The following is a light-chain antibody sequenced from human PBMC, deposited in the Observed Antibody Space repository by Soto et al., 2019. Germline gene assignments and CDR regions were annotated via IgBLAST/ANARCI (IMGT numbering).Light chain of an antibody. J-gene: IGKJ1*01. V-gene: IGKV3-15*01. CDR2: GAS. Sequence: ETVMTQSPATLSVSPGERDTFSCRASQSINTNLAWCQLKTDQAPRLLIFGASIRAAGIPARFSGSGSGTEFSLTISSRQSEDFGVFFCQQYDQWWTCGQGTKGEVK. CDR1: QSINTN. CDR3: QQYDQWWT.